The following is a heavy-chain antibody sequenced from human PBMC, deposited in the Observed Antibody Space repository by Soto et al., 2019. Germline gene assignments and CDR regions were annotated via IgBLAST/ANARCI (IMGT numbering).Heavy chain of an antibody. D-gene: IGHD6-13*01. CDR3: ARDLTTATGAFDY. V-gene: IGHV3-21*01. CDR2: ISSSSNNI. CDR1: GFSLSTYS. J-gene: IGHJ4*02. Sequence: EVQLVESGGGLVKPGGSLRLSCAASGFSLSTYSMNWVLQAPGKGLEWVSSISSSSNNIYYADSVKGRFTISRDNAKNSLFLQVNSLRDEDTAVYFCARDLTTATGAFDYWGQGTLVTVSS.